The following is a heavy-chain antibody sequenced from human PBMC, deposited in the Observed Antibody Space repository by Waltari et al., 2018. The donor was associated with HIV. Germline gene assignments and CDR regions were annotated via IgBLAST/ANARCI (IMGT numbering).Heavy chain of an antibody. D-gene: IGHD4-4*01. J-gene: IGHJ3*02. CDR2: IYHSGST. CDR1: GGSISSSNW. CDR3: ARESVEEGNSVAAFDM. V-gene: IGHV4-4*02. Sequence: QVQLQESGPGLVKPSGTLSLTCAVSGGSISSSNWWSWVRQPPGKGLEWIGEIYHSGSTNYNPSLKSRLTISVDKSKNQFSLELTSVTAADTAVYYCARESVEEGNSVAAFDMWGQGTMVTVSS.